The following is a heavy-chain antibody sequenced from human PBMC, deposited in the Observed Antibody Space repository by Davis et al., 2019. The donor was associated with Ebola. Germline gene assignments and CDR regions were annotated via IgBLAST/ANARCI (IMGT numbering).Heavy chain of an antibody. J-gene: IGHJ5*02. Sequence: ASVKVSCKASGGTFSSYAISWVRQAPGQGLEWMGWINPNSGGTNYAQKFQGRVTMTRDTSISTAYMELSRLRSDDTAVYYCARGELELRFDPWGQGTLVTVSS. V-gene: IGHV1-2*02. CDR2: INPNSGGT. CDR3: ARGELELRFDP. CDR1: GGTFSSYA. D-gene: IGHD1-7*01.